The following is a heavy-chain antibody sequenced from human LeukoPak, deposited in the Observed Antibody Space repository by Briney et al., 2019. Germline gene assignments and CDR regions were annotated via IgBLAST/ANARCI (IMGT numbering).Heavy chain of an antibody. D-gene: IGHD6-19*01. Sequence: PGGSLRLSCAASGFTFSSYSMTWVRQAPGKGLEWVSSISSSSSYIYYADSVKGRFTISRDNAKNSLYLQMNSLRAEDTAVYYCARGAGGGAVALYYFDYWGQGTLVTVSS. CDR2: ISSSSSYI. J-gene: IGHJ4*02. CDR1: GFTFSSYS. V-gene: IGHV3-21*01. CDR3: ARGAGGGAVALYYFDY.